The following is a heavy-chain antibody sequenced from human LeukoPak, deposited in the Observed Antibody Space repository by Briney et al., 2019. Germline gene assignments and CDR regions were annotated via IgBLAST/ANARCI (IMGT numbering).Heavy chain of an antibody. CDR3: AGVRGATLNF. Sequence: GGSLRLSCVASGVTLSGYLMHWVRQAPGKGLVWVSRINSDGSSTAYADSVKGRFTISRDNAKNTLYLQMNSLRAEDTAVYYCAGVRGATLNFWGQGTLVTVSS. V-gene: IGHV3-74*01. J-gene: IGHJ4*02. CDR2: INSDGSST. D-gene: IGHD5-24*01. CDR1: GVTLSGYL.